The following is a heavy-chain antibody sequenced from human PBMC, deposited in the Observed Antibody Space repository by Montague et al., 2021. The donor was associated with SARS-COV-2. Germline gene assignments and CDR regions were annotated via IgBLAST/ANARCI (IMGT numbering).Heavy chain of an antibody. Sequence: SETLSLTCTVSGGSINGFYWTWIRQPPGKGLEWIGYIYYTGTTSYNPSLKSRVSISQDKSKRQFPLDLTSVTAADTAMYFCARVVAVGAFDYWGQGSLVTVSS. V-gene: IGHV4-59*01. CDR2: IYYTGTT. CDR3: ARVVAVGAFDY. J-gene: IGHJ4*02. CDR1: GGSINGFY. D-gene: IGHD1-26*01.